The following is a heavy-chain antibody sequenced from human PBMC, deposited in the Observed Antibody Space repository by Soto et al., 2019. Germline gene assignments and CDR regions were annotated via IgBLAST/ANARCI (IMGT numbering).Heavy chain of an antibody. D-gene: IGHD6-13*01. Sequence: QVQLQQWGAGLLKPSETLSLTCAVYGGSFSGYYWSWIRQPPGKGLEWIGEINHSGSTNYNPSLKMRVTISVDTAKNQFSLKLSSVTAADTAVYYCARLLIAAAGNYYYYYGMDVWGQGTTVTVSS. J-gene: IGHJ6*02. CDR2: INHSGST. CDR1: GGSFSGYY. CDR3: ARLLIAAAGNYYYYYGMDV. V-gene: IGHV4-34*01.